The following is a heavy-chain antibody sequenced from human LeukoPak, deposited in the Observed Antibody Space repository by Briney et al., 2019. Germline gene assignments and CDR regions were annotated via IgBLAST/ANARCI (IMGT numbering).Heavy chain of an antibody. CDR2: IDPSDSYT. CDR3: ARLSGGKELDY. J-gene: IGHJ4*02. D-gene: IGHD4-23*01. V-gene: IGHV5-10-1*01. CDR1: GYSFTSYW. Sequence: GESLKISCKGSGYSFTSYWIRWVRQMPGKGLEWMGRIDPSDSYTNYSPSLQGHFTISADKSISTAYLQWSSLNASDTAMYYCARLSGGKELDYWGQGTLVTVSS.